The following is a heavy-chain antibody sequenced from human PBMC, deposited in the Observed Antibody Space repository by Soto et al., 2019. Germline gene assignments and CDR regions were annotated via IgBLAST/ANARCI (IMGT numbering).Heavy chain of an antibody. D-gene: IGHD3-16*01. CDR2: ISAYNRNT. J-gene: IGHJ4*02. Sequence: QVQLVQSGSEVKKPGASVKVSCKTSGYTFTDYGISWVRQAPGQGLEWVGWISAYNRNTKYTQKLQGRVTMTTDTFTSTAYMELRSLRSEDTAVYYCAKDHTYYDTPGATDYWGQGTRVIVSS. CDR1: GYTFTDYG. CDR3: AKDHTYYDTPGATDY. V-gene: IGHV1-18*01.